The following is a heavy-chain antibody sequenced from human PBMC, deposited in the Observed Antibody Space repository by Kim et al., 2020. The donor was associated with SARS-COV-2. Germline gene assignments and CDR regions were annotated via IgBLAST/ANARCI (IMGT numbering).Heavy chain of an antibody. V-gene: IGHV4-30-4*01. Sequence: SETLSLTCTVSGGSISSGDYYWSWIRQPPGKGLEWIGYIYYSGSTYYNPSLKSRVTISVDTSKNQFSLKLSSVTAADTAVYYCARDKLAYYDILTGYPNRRYCDYGMDAWGQGTTVTVSS. D-gene: IGHD3-9*01. CDR1: GGSISSGDYY. CDR3: ARDKLAYYDILTGYPNRRYCDYGMDA. J-gene: IGHJ6*02. CDR2: IYYSGST.